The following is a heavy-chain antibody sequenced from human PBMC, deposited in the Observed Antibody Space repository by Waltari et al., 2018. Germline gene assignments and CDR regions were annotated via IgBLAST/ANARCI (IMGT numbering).Heavy chain of an antibody. V-gene: IGHV3-74*01. CDR3: ARGDNWNPNYFDY. J-gene: IGHJ4*02. CDR1: GFTFSSSW. Sequence: EVQLVESGGDLVQPGGSLRLSCVGSGFTFSSSWLHWVRQAPGKGLVWVSRINSDGSSTSYADSVKGRFTISRDNAKNTLYLQMNSLRAEDTAVYYCARGDNWNPNYFDYWGQGTLVTVSS. D-gene: IGHD1-20*01. CDR2: INSDGSST.